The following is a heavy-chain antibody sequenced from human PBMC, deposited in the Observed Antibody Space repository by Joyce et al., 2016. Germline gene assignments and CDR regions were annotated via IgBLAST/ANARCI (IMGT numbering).Heavy chain of an antibody. CDR1: GFGVSSNY. V-gene: IGHV3-66*02. D-gene: IGHD1/OR15-1a*01. CDR3: GASPNKGY. J-gene: IGHJ1*01. CDR2: IYSGGNK. Sequence: EVQLVESGGGLVQPGGSLRLSCAASGFGVSSNYVTWVRQAPGKGLEWVSVIYSGGNKFYADSVKGRFTISRDNSKNTLYLQMNSLRPEDTAVYYCGASPNKGYWGQGTLVTVSS.